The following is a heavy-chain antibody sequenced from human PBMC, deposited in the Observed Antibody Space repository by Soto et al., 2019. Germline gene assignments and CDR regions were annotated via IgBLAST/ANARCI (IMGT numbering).Heavy chain of an antibody. Sequence: ASAEVSSEASRDSFTSYSLNSPRQSTGQGLEWMGWMNPNSGNTGYAQKFQGRVTMTRNTSISTAYMELSSLRSEDTAVYYCARIGIAVAGPYDYWGQGTLVTVS. V-gene: IGHV1-8*01. CDR3: ARIGIAVAGPYDY. D-gene: IGHD6-19*01. CDR1: RDSFTSYS. CDR2: MNPNSGNT. J-gene: IGHJ4*02.